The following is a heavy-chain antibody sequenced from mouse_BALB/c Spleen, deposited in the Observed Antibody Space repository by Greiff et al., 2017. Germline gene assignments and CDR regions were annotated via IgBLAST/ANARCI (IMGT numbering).Heavy chain of an antibody. CDR3: ARDYGSSYVPFAY. CDR1: GYSFTGYY. CDR2: INPYNGAT. Sequence: VQLQQSGPELVKPGASVKISCKASGYSFTGYYMHWVKQSHVKSLEWIGRINPYNGATSYNQNFKDKASLTVDKSSSTAYMELHSLTSEDSAVYYCARDYGSSYVPFAYGGQGTLVTVSA. V-gene: IGHV1-31*01. J-gene: IGHJ3*01. D-gene: IGHD1-1*01.